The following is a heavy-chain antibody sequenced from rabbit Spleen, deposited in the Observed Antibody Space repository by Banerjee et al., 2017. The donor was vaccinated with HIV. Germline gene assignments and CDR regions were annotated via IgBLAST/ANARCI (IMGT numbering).Heavy chain of an antibody. Sequence: QQQLEESGGGLVKPEGSLTLTCKASGFDLSSNAMCWVRQAPGKGLEWIGCIDTGDGDTYYASWAKGRFTISSHDAQNTLYLQLNSLTAADTATYFCVRARPYPFVLWGPGTLVTVS. CDR1: GFDLSSNA. V-gene: IGHV1S47*01. CDR3: VRARPYPFVL. CDR2: IDTGDGDT. D-gene: IGHD1-1*01. J-gene: IGHJ4*01.